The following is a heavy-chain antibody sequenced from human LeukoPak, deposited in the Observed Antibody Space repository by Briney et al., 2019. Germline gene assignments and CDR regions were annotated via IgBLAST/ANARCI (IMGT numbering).Heavy chain of an antibody. CDR3: ARDRGYSGYGGWGPLWY. D-gene: IGHD5-12*01. CDR1: GYTFTNYA. V-gene: IGHV1-69*06. Sequence: GASVKVSCKTSGYTFTNYAMNWVRQAPGQGLEWMGGIIPIFGTANYAQKSQGRVTITADKSTSTAYMELSSLRSEDTAVYYCARDRGYSGYGGWGPLWYWGQGTLVTVSS. J-gene: IGHJ4*02. CDR2: IIPIFGTA.